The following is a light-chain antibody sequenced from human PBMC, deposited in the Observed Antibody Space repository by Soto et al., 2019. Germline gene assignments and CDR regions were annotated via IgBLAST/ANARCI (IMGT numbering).Light chain of an antibody. J-gene: IGKJ2*01. CDR3: MQGTHWPPYT. CDR1: QSLAYRVGNTY. CDR2: KVS. V-gene: IGKV2-30*01. Sequence: DVVMTQSPLSLPVTLGQPASISCRSGQSLAYRVGNTYLNWFQQRPGQSPSPLLNKVSNRDSGVPDGLSGSGSGTDFTLKISRVEAEAVGVYYCMQGTHWPPYTFGQGTKLEIK.